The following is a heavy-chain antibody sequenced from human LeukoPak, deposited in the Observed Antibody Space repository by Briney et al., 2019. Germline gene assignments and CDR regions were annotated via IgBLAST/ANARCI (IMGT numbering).Heavy chain of an antibody. V-gene: IGHV1-2*02. CDR2: INTNSGGT. CDR3: ARESCSSGWERCYYMDV. Sequence: AASVKVSCKASGYTFTGYYMHWVRQAPVQGLEWMGWINTNSGGTNYAQKFQGRVTMTRDTSISTAYMELSRLRSDDTAVYYCARESCSSGWERCYYMDVWGKGTTVTVSS. CDR1: GYTFTGYY. D-gene: IGHD6-19*01. J-gene: IGHJ6*03.